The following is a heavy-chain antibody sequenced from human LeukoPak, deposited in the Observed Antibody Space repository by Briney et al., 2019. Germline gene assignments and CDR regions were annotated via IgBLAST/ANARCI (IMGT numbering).Heavy chain of an antibody. D-gene: IGHD5-18*01. Sequence: GASVKVSCKASGYTFTSYYMHWVRQAPGQGLEWMGIINPSGGSTSYAQKFQGRVTMTRDTSTSTVYTELSSLRSEDTAVYYCARFPNTAMVMGLEYYYYGMDVWGQGTTVTVSS. V-gene: IGHV1-46*01. CDR2: INPSGGST. J-gene: IGHJ6*02. CDR1: GYTFTSYY. CDR3: ARFPNTAMVMGLEYYYYGMDV.